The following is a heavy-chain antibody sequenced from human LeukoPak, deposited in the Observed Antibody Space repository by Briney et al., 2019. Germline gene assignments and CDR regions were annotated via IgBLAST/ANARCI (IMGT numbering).Heavy chain of an antibody. CDR1: GFSFRIYW. Sequence: GGSLRLSCAASGFSFRIYWMSWVRQAPGKGPEWVANIKQDGSEKFYVDSVKGRFTISRDNAKNSLFLQMNSLRAEDTAVYYCARYCSSIDCYISHDYWGQGTLVTVSS. CDR3: ARYCSSIDCYISHDY. J-gene: IGHJ4*02. CDR2: IKQDGSEK. V-gene: IGHV3-7*01. D-gene: IGHD2-2*02.